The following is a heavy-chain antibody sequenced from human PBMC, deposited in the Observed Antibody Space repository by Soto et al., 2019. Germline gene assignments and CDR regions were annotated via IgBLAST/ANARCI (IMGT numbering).Heavy chain of an antibody. V-gene: IGHV4-30-2*06. D-gene: IGHD3-22*01. CDR2: TYHSGGT. CDR3: ARDSLSGYYFDF. J-gene: IGHJ4*02. CDR1: GDSISSGGYS. Sequence: QLQLQESGSGLVKPSQTLSLTCVVSGDSISSGGYSWNWIRQSPGKGLEWIGHTYHSGGTLYNPSLDSRVXTXVXXSKNQFSLRLTSVTAADTAVYYCARDSLSGYYFDFWGQGTLVTVSS.